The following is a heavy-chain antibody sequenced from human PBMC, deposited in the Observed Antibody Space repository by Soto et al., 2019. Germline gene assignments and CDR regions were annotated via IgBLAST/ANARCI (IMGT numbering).Heavy chain of an antibody. CDR2: IYWDGDK. D-gene: IGHD5-12*01. J-gene: IGHJ4*02. V-gene: IGHV2-5*02. Sequence: QITLKESGPTLVKPTQTLTLTCTFSGFSLSTSGVGVGWIRQPPGKALEWLALIYWDGDKRYSPSLKSRLTIIKDTSKHQVVLIMTNMDPVDTATYYCVPTPKWLRFDYWGQGTLVTVSS. CDR1: GFSLSTSGVG. CDR3: VPTPKWLRFDY.